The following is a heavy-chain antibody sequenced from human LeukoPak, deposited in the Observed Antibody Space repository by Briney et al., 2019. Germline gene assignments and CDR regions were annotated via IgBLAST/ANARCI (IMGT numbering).Heavy chain of an antibody. J-gene: IGHJ2*01. CDR2: IYYSGST. V-gene: IGHV4-59*08. Sequence: KPSETLSLTCTVSGGSISSYYWSWIRQPPGKGLEWIGYIYYSGSTNYNPSLKSRVTISVDTSKNQFSLKLSSVTAADTAVYYCASFGKDDNLLWYFDLWGRGTLVTVSS. D-gene: IGHD1-14*01. CDR1: GGSISSYY. CDR3: ASFGKDDNLLWYFDL.